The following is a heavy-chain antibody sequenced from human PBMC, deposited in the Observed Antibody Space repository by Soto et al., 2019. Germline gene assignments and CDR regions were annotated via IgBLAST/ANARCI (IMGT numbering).Heavy chain of an antibody. J-gene: IGHJ5*02. CDR1: GGSISSYY. V-gene: IGHV4-59*01. CDR3: ARDTGYCSGGSCLNWFDP. Sequence: SETLSLTCTVSGGSISSYYWSWIRQPPGKGLEWIGYIYYSGSTNYNPSLKSRVTISVDTSKNQFSLKLSSVTAADTAVYYCARDTGYCSGGSCLNWFDPWGQGTLVTVSS. CDR2: IYYSGST. D-gene: IGHD2-15*01.